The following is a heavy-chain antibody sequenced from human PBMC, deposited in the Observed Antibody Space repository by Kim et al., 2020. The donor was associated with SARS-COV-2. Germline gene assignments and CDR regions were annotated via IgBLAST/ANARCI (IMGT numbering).Heavy chain of an antibody. D-gene: IGHD2-21*02. CDR2: INSDGNT. CDR3: AGGSCVADWSSGVYFDY. Sequence: GGSLRLSCAASGFTFSSNYMSWVRQAPGKGLEWVSGINSDGNTYYAASAEGGITISTDNTKNTMYIQMKRLIGEDTAVYYCAGGSCVADWSSGVYFDY. CDR1: GFTFSSNY. V-gene: IGHV3-53*01. J-gene: IGHJ4*01.